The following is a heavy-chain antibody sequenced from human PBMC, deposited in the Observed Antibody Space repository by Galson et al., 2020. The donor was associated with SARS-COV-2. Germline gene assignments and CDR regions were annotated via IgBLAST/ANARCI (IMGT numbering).Heavy chain of an antibody. J-gene: IGHJ5*02. CDR3: TRWGDCGGDCYRHEGTFDP. V-gene: IGHV3-49*03. CDR2: IRSKAYGGTT. CDR1: GFTFGDYA. D-gene: IGHD2-21*01. Sequence: GGSLRLSCTASGFTFGDYAMSWFRQAPGKGLEWVGFIRSKAYGGTTEYAASVKGRFTISRDDSKSIAYLQMNSLKTEDTAVYYCTRWGDCGGDCYRHEGTFDPWGQGTLVTVSS.